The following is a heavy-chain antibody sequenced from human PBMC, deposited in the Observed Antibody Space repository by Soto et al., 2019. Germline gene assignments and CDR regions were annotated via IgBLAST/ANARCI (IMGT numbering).Heavy chain of an antibody. CDR3: AGDYCGGTTCYEFDY. CDR1: GYRFTNYW. J-gene: IGHJ4*02. V-gene: IGHV5-51*01. Sequence: GESLKISCKGSGYRFTNYWVGWVRQMPGKGLEWMGIIYPGDSDTRYSPSFQGQVTISADKSINTAYLQWSSLKASDTAMYYCAGDYCGGTTCYEFDYWGQGTQVTVSS. CDR2: IYPGDSDT. D-gene: IGHD2-2*01.